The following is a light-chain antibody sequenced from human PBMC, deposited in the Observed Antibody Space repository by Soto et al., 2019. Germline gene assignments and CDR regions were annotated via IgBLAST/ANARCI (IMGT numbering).Light chain of an antibody. CDR2: EVS. Sequence: QSALSQPPSASGSPGQSVTISCTGTSSDVGGYNYVSWYQQHPGKAPKLMIYEVSKRPSGVPDRFSGSKSGNTASLTVSGLQPEDDSNYYCSSYEGSNNVVFGGGTQLTVL. J-gene: IGLJ2*01. CDR1: SSDVGGYNY. V-gene: IGLV2-8*01. CDR3: SSYEGSNNVV.